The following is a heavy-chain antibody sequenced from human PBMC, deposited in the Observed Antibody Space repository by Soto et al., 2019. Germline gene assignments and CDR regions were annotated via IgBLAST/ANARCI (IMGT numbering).Heavy chain of an antibody. CDR2: IWHDGSKK. V-gene: IGHV3-33*01. Sequence: GGSLRLSCTASGFIFRDYGMQWVRQAPGKGLEWLAFIWHDGSKKYYADSLKGRFTISRDNSKNTMYLQMSSPTVEDTAVYYCASQAFDYWGQGALVTVSS. CDR1: GFIFRDYG. CDR3: ASQAFDY. J-gene: IGHJ4*02.